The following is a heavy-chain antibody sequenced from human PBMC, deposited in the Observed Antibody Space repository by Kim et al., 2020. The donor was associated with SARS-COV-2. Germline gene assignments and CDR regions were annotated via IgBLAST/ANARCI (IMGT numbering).Heavy chain of an antibody. CDR2: ISSSGSTI. D-gene: IGHD3-3*01. CDR3: ACSLEPDHPEYYFDY. V-gene: IGHV3-48*03. Sequence: GGSLRLSCAASGFTFSSYEMNWVRQAPGKGLEWVSYISSSGSTIYYADSVKGRFTISRDNAKNSLYLQMNSLRAEDTAVYYCACSLEPDHPEYYFDYWGQGTLVTVSS. J-gene: IGHJ4*02. CDR1: GFTFSSYE.